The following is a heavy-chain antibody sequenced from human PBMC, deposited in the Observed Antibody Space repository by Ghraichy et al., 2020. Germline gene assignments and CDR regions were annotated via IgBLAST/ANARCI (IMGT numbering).Heavy chain of an antibody. Sequence: GGSLRLSCAASGFTFDDYGMSWVRQAPGKGLEWVSGINWNGGSTGYADSVKGRFTISRDNAKNSLYLQMNSLRAEDTALYYCARGWVVRKWLSYGAVFDYWGQGTLVTVSS. V-gene: IGHV3-20*04. D-gene: IGHD3-22*01. CDR2: INWNGGST. J-gene: IGHJ4*02. CDR1: GFTFDDYG. CDR3: ARGWVVRKWLSYGAVFDY.